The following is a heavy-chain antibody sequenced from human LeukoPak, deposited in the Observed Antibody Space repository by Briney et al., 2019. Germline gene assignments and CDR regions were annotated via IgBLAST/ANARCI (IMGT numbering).Heavy chain of an antibody. CDR1: GFTFSSYD. V-gene: IGHV3-33*01. CDR3: ARDPYYYGSGIWGYFDY. J-gene: IGHJ4*02. D-gene: IGHD3-10*01. Sequence: GGSLRLSCAASGFTFSSYDMHWVRQAPGKGLEWVAVIWYDGSNKYYADSVKGRFTISRDNSKNTLYLQMDSLRAEDTAVYYCARDPYYYGSGIWGYFDYWGQGILVTVSS. CDR2: IWYDGSNK.